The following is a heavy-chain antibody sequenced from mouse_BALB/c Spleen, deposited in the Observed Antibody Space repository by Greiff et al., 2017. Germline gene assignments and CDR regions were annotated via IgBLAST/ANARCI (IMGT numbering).Heavy chain of an antibody. CDR3: ARDYGSSYWFAY. Sequence: EVQGVESGGGLVKPGGSLKLSCAASGFTFSDYYMYWVRQTPEKRLEWVATISDGGSYTYYPDSVKGRFTISRDNAKNNLYLQMSSLKSEDTAMYYCARDYGSSYWFAYWGQGTLVTVSA. V-gene: IGHV5-4*02. D-gene: IGHD1-1*01. J-gene: IGHJ3*01. CDR1: GFTFSDYY. CDR2: ISDGGSYT.